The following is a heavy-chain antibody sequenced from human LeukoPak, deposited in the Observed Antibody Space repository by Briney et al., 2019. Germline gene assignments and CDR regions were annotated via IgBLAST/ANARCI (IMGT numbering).Heavy chain of an antibody. CDR3: ARDLLSSSGYYFDY. D-gene: IGHD6-19*01. V-gene: IGHV4-38-2*02. J-gene: IGHJ4*02. CDR2: IYHSGST. CDR1: GYSISSGYY. Sequence: SETLSLTCTVSGYSISSGYYWGWIRQPPGKGLEWIGTIYHSGSTYYNPSLKSRVTISVDTSKNQFSLKLSSVTAADTAVYYCARDLLSSSGYYFDYWGQGTLVTVSS.